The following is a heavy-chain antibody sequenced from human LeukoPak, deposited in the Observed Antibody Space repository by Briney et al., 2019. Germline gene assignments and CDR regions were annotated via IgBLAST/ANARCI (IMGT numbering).Heavy chain of an antibody. Sequence: SVKVSCKASGGTFSSYAISWVRQAPGQGLEWMGGIIPIFDTTNYAQNFQGRVTITADKSTNTAYMELSSLRSEDTAVYYCARAIRGSKIASRYYFYYMDIWGKGTTVTVSS. CDR2: IIPIFDTT. CDR1: GGTFSSYA. CDR3: ARAIRGSKIASRYYFYYMDI. D-gene: IGHD3-10*01. V-gene: IGHV1-69*06. J-gene: IGHJ6*03.